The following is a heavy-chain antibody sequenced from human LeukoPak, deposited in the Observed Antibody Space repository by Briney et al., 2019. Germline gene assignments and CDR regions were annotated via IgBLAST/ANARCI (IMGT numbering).Heavy chain of an antibody. Sequence: GGSLRLSCAASGFTFSSYAMHWVRQAPGKGLEWVAVISYDGSNKYYADSVKGRFTISRDNSKNTLYLQMNSLRAEDTAVYYCARARENDAFDIWGQGTMVTVSS. CDR2: ISYDGSNK. D-gene: IGHD1-26*01. CDR3: ARARENDAFDI. V-gene: IGHV3-30-3*01. J-gene: IGHJ3*02. CDR1: GFTFSSYA.